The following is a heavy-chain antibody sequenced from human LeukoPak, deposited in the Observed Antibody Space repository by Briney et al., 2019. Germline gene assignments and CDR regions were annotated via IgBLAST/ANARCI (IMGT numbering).Heavy chain of an antibody. CDR2: IKNKANKYAT. J-gene: IGHJ3*01. D-gene: IGHD3-16*01. Sequence: PGGSLRLSCAVTGFTFSNYFMDWIRQAPGKGLEWVGRIKNKANKYATEYAASVRGRFIISGDDSKNSLYLQMNSLKTDDTAVYYCARVRGGNWYAFDLWGQGTVVSVSS. CDR3: ARVRGGNWYAFDL. V-gene: IGHV3-72*01. CDR1: GFTFSNYF.